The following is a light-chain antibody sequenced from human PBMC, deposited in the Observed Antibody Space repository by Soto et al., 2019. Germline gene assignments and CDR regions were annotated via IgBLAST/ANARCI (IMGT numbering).Light chain of an antibody. CDR1: SSDVGGYNY. J-gene: IGLJ1*01. Sequence: QSVMTQPASVSGSPGPSITISCTGTSSDVGGYNYVSWYQQYPGKAPKLMIYDVSNRPSGVSDRFSGSKSGNTASLTISGLQAEDEADYYCSSYTNSNTLVFGTGTKVTVL. V-gene: IGLV2-14*01. CDR2: DVS. CDR3: SSYTNSNTLV.